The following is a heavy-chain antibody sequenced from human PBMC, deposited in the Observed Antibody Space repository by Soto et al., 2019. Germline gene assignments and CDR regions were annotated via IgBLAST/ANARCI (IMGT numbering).Heavy chain of an antibody. CDR2: IYHSGGT. D-gene: IGHD3-22*01. CDR3: ARVSKDASGYYYGAFDI. CDR1: GDSITSTSY. J-gene: IGHJ3*02. V-gene: IGHV4-4*02. Sequence: PSGTLYLTCGVSGDSITSTSYWRSVRQPPGKGLEWIGEIYHSGGTNSNPSLKSRVTMSVDKSKNQFSLRLSSVTAADTALYYCARVSKDASGYYYGAFDIWVQGTMVTVSS.